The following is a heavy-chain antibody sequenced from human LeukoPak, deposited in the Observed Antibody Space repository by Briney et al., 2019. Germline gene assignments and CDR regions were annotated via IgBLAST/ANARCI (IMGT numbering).Heavy chain of an antibody. CDR1: GGSISGYY. CDR3: ARGIWYYYDSSGYYTYYYYYYMDV. Sequence: SETLSLTCTVSGGSISGYYWSWIRQPPGKGLEWIGYIYYSGSTNYNPSLKSRVTISVDTSKNQFSLKLSSVTAADTAVYYCARGIWYYYDSSGYYTYYYYYYMDVWGKGTTVTVSS. CDR2: IYYSGST. D-gene: IGHD3-22*01. J-gene: IGHJ6*03. V-gene: IGHV4-59*01.